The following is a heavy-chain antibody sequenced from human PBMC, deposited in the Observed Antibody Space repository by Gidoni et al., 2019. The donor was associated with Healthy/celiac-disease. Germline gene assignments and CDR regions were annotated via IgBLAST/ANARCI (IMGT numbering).Heavy chain of an antibody. Sequence: QVQLVQSGAEVKKPGSSVKVSCKASGGTFSSYAICWLRQAPGQGLEWMGRIIPILGIANYAQKFQGRVTITADKSTSTAYMELSSLRSEDTAVYYCARHDIQLWSDEIYYYYGMDVWGQGTTVTVSS. D-gene: IGHD5-18*01. CDR1: GGTFSSYA. J-gene: IGHJ6*02. V-gene: IGHV1-69*09. CDR3: ARHDIQLWSDEIYYYYGMDV. CDR2: IIPILGIA.